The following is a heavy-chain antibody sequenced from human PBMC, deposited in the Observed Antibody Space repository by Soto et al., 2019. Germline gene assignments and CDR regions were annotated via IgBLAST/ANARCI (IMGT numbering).Heavy chain of an antibody. CDR3: ARNNYGSGSYYYYYYYGMDV. V-gene: IGHV3-66*01. D-gene: IGHD3-10*01. J-gene: IGHJ6*02. Sequence: GGSLRLSCAASGFTVSSNYMSWVRQAPGKGLEWVSVIYSGGSTYYADSVKGRFTISRDNSKNTLYLQMNSLRAEDTAVYYCARNNYGSGSYYYYYYYGMDVWGQGTTVTVSS. CDR2: IYSGGST. CDR1: GFTVSSNY.